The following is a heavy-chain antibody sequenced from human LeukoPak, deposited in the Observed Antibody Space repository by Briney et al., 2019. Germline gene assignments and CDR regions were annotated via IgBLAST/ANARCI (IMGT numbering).Heavy chain of an antibody. Sequence: ASVKVSCKTSGYTFTAYGINWVRQAPGQGLEWMGWISPLKSNTNYAQKFQGRVTMTRDTSISTAYMELSRLRSDDTAVYYCARGYYGSGVADYWGQGTLVTVSS. J-gene: IGHJ4*02. V-gene: IGHV1-2*02. D-gene: IGHD3-10*01. CDR2: ISPLKSNT. CDR1: GYTFTAYG. CDR3: ARGYYGSGVADY.